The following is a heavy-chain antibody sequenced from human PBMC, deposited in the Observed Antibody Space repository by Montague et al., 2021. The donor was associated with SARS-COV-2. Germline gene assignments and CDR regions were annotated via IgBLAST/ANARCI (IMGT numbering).Heavy chain of an antibody. CDR2: IDWTXYQ. CDR1: GFSLTTPGVS. D-gene: IGHD2/OR15-2a*01. V-gene: IGHV2-70*01. Sequence: PALVKPTQTLTLXCSFSGFSLTTPGVSVGWIRQPPGRALEWLALIDWTXYQYYSRSLGTRLTISPGTSKSQVVLALTNVDTVDTATYYCARNRLSVFDFWGQGTLVTVSS. CDR3: ARNRLSVFDF. J-gene: IGHJ4*02.